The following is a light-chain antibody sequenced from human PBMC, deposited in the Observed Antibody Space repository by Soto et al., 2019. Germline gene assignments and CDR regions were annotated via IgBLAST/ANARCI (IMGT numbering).Light chain of an antibody. V-gene: IGKV3-11*01. CDR1: QSVSSY. CDR3: QQRSNWPTYT. Sequence: EIVLTQSPATLSLSPGEGATLSCRASQSVSSYLAWYQQKPGQAPRLLIYDASNRATGIPARFSGSGPGTDFTLTISSLEPEDFAVYYCQQRSNWPTYTFGQGTKVEIK. J-gene: IGKJ2*01. CDR2: DAS.